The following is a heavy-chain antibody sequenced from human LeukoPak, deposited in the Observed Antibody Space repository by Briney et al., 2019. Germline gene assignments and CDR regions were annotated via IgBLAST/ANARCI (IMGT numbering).Heavy chain of an antibody. CDR3: ARESISSSSFGFP. V-gene: IGHV1-69*13. D-gene: IGHD6-6*01. CDR1: GYTFTSYG. J-gene: IGHJ5*02. Sequence: SVKVSCKASGYTFTSYGISWVRQAPGQGLEWMGGIIPIFGTANYAQKFQGRVTITADESTSTAYMELSSLRSEDTAVYYCARESISSSSFGFPWGQGTLVTVSS. CDR2: IIPIFGTA.